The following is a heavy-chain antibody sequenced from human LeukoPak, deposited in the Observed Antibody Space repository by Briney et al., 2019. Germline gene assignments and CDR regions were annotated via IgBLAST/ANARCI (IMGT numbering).Heavy chain of an antibody. CDR2: INPNSGDT. CDR1: GYTFTDYY. J-gene: IGHJ4*02. Sequence: ASVKVSCKTSGYTFTDYYMHWVRQAPGQGLEWMGWINPNSGDTNYAQKFRGRVTMTRDTSISTAYVELSRLTSDDTAVYYCASAGNEYADYVVDYWGQGTLVTVSS. D-gene: IGHD4-17*01. V-gene: IGHV1-2*02. CDR3: ASAGNEYADYVVDY.